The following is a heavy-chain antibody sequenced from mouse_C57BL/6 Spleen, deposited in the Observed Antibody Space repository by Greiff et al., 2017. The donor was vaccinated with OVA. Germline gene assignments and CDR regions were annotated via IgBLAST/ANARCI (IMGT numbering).Heavy chain of an antibody. CDR2: IHPNSGST. Sequence: QVQLKESGAELVKPGASVKLSCKASGYTFTSYWMHWVKQRPGQGLEWIGMIHPNSGSTNYNEKFKSKATLTVDKSSSTAYMQLSSLTSEDSAVYYCGSDGSSYRFAYWGQGTLVTVSA. D-gene: IGHD1-1*01. J-gene: IGHJ3*01. CDR1: GYTFTSYW. CDR3: GSDGSSYRFAY. V-gene: IGHV1-64*01.